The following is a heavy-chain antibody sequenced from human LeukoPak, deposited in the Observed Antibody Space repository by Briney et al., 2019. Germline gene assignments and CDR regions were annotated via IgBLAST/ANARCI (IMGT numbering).Heavy chain of an antibody. J-gene: IGHJ3*02. V-gene: IGHV1-69*05. CDR3: ASRKRGYSYGTDAFDI. CDR1: GGTFSSYA. CDR2: IIPIFCTA. D-gene: IGHD5-18*01. Sequence: GASVKVSCKASGGTFSSYAISWVRQAPGQGLEWMGGIIPIFCTANYAQKFQGRVTITTDESTSTAYMELSSLRSEDTAVYYCASRKRGYSYGTDAFDIWGQGTMVTVSS.